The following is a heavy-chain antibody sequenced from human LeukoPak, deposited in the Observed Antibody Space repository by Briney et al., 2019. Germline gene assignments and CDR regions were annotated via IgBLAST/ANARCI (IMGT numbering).Heavy chain of an antibody. D-gene: IGHD2/OR15-2a*01. CDR3: ARSNNFRFDS. V-gene: IGHV4-34*01. CDR2: IYHSGKT. CDR1: GGTFSGYY. J-gene: IGHJ4*02. Sequence: SETLSLTCGVSGGTFSGYYWACIRQAPGQGLEWIGDIYHSGKTNYNPTLKNRPTISVDTSKNQFSLKLASVTAADAAIYYCARSNNFRFDSWGQETLVTVSS.